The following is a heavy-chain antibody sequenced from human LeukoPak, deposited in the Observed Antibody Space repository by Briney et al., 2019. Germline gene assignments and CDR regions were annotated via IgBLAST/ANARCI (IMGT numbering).Heavy chain of an antibody. CDR1: GGSMSSYY. CDR2: IHGSGIS. CDR3: SRGHNWNDWFEA. Sequence: PSETLSLTCSVSGGSMSSYYWTCIRQPAGKGLEWIGRIHGSGISNYNPSLKSRVTMSLDTSKNEFSLKVASVTAADTAVYYCSRGHNWNDWFEAWGQGTLVTVSS. V-gene: IGHV4-4*07. D-gene: IGHD1-20*01. J-gene: IGHJ5*02.